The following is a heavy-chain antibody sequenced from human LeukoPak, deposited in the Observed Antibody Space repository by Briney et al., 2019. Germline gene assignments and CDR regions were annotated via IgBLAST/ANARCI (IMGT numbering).Heavy chain of an antibody. V-gene: IGHV3-30*18. CDR1: GFTFSSHG. CDR2: ISNDGRDK. J-gene: IGHJ4*02. D-gene: IGHD6-13*01. CDR3: AKDGRVAAAAYYFDY. Sequence: GGSLRLSCAASGFTFSSHGMHWVRQAPGKGLEWVAVISNDGRDKKYADSVKGRFTISRDNSKNTLYLQMNSLRAEDTAVYYCAKDGRVAAAAYYFDYWGQGTLATVSS.